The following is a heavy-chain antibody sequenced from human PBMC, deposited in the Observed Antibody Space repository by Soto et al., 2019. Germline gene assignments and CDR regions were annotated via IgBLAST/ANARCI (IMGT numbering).Heavy chain of an antibody. CDR1: VFTFSSYA. Sequence: VGSLRLSCASSVFTFSSYAMSCVRHSPGKWLEWVSAISGSGGSTYYADSVKGRFTISRDNSKNTLYLQMNSLRAEDTAVYYCEKDTSFSFPYYDVWSGYTSLLYGMEGWGQGTTGNVSS. V-gene: IGHV3-23*01. J-gene: IGHJ6*01. CDR2: ISGSGGST. D-gene: IGHD3-3*01. CDR3: EKDTSFSFPYYDVWSGYTSLLYGMEG.